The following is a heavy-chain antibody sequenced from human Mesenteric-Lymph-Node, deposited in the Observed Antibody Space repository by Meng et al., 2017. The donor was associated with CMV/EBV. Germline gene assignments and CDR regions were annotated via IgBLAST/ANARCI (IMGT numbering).Heavy chain of an antibody. CDR2: IIPMVDIA. Sequence: SVKVSCKASGGTFSTYTINWVRQAPGQGLEWTGRIIPMVDIANYAQTFQGRVTITADKSTSTAYMELSSLTSEDTAVYYCARDPYGDDTQTYSFDYWGQGTLVTVSS. CDR1: GGTFSTYT. CDR3: ARDPYGDDTQTYSFDY. D-gene: IGHD1-1*01. V-gene: IGHV1-69*04. J-gene: IGHJ4*02.